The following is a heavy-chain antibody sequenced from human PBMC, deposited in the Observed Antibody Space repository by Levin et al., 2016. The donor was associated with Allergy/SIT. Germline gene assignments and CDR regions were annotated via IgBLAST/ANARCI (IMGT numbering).Heavy chain of an antibody. V-gene: IGHV3-30*03. CDR3: AVQRQYKVTTLTRSYFDY. Sequence: GGSLRLSCAASGFTFSSYGMHWVRQAPGKGLEWVAVISYDGSNKYYADSVKGRFTISRDNSKNTLYLQMNSLRAEDTAVYYCAVQRQYKVTTLTRSYFDYWGQGTLVTVSS. CDR1: GFTFSSYG. J-gene: IGHJ4*02. CDR2: ISYDGSNK. D-gene: IGHD4-17*01.